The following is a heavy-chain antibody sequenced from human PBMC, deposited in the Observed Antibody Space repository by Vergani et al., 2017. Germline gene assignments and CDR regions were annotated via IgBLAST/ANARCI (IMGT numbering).Heavy chain of an antibody. J-gene: IGHJ3*02. CDR1: GGSISSYY. D-gene: IGHD3-22*01. CDR2: IYYSGST. V-gene: IGHV4-59*08. CDR3: ARRSSYYDSSGRLDDAFDI. Sequence: QVQLQESGPGLVKPSETLSLTCTVSGGSISSYYWSWIRQPPGKGLEWIGYIYYSGSTNYNPSLKSRVTISVDTSKNQFSLKLSSVTAADTAVYYCARRSSYYDSSGRLDDAFDIWGQGTMVTVSS.